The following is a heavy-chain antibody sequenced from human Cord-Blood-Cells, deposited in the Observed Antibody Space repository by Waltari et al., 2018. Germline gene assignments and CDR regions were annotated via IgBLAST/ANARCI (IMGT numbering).Heavy chain of an antibody. J-gene: IGHJ4*02. D-gene: IGHD5-12*01. Sequence: QVQLQQWGAGLLKPSETLSLTCAVYGGSFSGYYWSWIRQPPGKGLEWIGEINHSGSTNYHPSLKSRVTISVDTSKNQFSLKLSSVTAADTAVYYCARISSITGSDYWGQGTLVTVSS. CDR3: ARISSITGSDY. V-gene: IGHV4-34*01. CDR2: INHSGST. CDR1: GGSFSGYY.